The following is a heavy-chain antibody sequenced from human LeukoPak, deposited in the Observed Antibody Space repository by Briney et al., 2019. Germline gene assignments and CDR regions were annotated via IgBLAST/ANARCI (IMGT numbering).Heavy chain of an antibody. CDR2: ISSSGSTI. Sequence: GGSLRLSCAASGFTFSSYEMNWVRQAPGKGLEWVSYISSSGSTIYYTDSVKGRFTISRDNAQNSLYLQMNSLRAEDTAVYYCAELGITMIGGVWGKGTTVTISS. CDR3: AELGITMIGGV. V-gene: IGHV3-48*03. CDR1: GFTFSSYE. J-gene: IGHJ6*04. D-gene: IGHD3-10*02.